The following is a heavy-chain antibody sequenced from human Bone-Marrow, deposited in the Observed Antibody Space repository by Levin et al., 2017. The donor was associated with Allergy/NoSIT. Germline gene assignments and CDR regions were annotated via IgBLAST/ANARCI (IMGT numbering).Heavy chain of an antibody. V-gene: IGHV3-9*01. Sequence: GGSLRLSCAASGFTFDDYAMHWVRQAPGKGLEWVSGISWNSGSIGYADSVKGRFTISRDNAKNSLYLQMNSLRAEDTALYYCAKARSGYSDTQDAFDIWGQGTMVTVSS. D-gene: IGHD3-3*01. J-gene: IGHJ3*02. CDR1: GFTFDDYA. CDR2: ISWNSGSI. CDR3: AKARSGYSDTQDAFDI.